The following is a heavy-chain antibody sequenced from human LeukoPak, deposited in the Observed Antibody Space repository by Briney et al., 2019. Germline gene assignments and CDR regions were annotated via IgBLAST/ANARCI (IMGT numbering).Heavy chain of an antibody. D-gene: IGHD4-11*01. V-gene: IGHV3-33*01. CDR1: GFTFSSYG. J-gene: IGHJ5*02. CDR3: ARGSGYGNNKIDP. Sequence: GRSLRLSCAASGFTFSSYGMHWVRQAPGKGLEWVAVIRYDGSNKYYADCVKGRFTISRDNSKNTQYLQMNSLRAEDTAVYYCARGSGYGNNKIDPWGQGTLVTVSS. CDR2: IRYDGSNK.